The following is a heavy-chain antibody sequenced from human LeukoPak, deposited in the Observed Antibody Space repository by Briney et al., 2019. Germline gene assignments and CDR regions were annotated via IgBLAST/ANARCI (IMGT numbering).Heavy chain of an antibody. D-gene: IGHD3-22*01. CDR3: ARDIGDYDSSGSDAFDI. V-gene: IGHV3-7*01. J-gene: IGHJ3*02. Sequence: GGSLRLSCAASGFTFSSYGMSWVRQAPGKGLEWVANIKQDGSEKYCVDSVKGRFTISRDNAKNSLYLQMNSLRAEDTAVYYCARDIGDYDSSGSDAFDIWGQGTMVTVSS. CDR1: GFTFSSYG. CDR2: IKQDGSEK.